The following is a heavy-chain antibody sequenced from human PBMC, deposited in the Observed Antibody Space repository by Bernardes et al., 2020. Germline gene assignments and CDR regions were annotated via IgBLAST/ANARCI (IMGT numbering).Heavy chain of an antibody. CDR1: GFTFSSHW. V-gene: IGHV3-23*01. CDR2: ISGSGGST. CDR3: AKREYYDFWSGPIDY. J-gene: IGHJ4*02. Sequence: GGSLRLSCAASGFTFSSHWMSWVRQAPGKGLEWVSAISGSGGSTYYADSVRGRFTISRDNSKNTLYLQMNSQRAEDTAVYYCAKREYYDFWSGPIDYWGQGTLVTVSS. D-gene: IGHD3-3*01.